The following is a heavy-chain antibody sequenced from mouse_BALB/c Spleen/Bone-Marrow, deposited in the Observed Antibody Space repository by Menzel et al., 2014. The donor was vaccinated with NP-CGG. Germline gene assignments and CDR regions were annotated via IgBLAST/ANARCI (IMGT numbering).Heavy chain of an antibody. V-gene: IGHV1-80*01. D-gene: IGHD1-1*01. CDR3: SNSESGSSFDY. CDR2: IYPGDGDT. CDR1: GYVFNTYW. Sequence: QVQLQQSGAELVRSGSSVKISCTASGYVFNTYWMNWVKQRPGQGLEWIGQIYPGDGDTNYNRKFKGTATLTADKSSSTSYTHLSSLTTEDSEVTFVSNSESGSSFDYWGQGTTLTVSS. J-gene: IGHJ2*01.